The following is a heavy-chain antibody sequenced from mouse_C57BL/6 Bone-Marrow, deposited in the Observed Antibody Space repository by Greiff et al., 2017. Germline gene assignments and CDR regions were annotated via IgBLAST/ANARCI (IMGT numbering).Heavy chain of an antibody. Sequence: QVQLQQPGAELVRPGSSVKLSCKASGYTFTSYWMDWVKQRPGQGLEWIGNIYPSDSETHYNQKFKDKATLTVDKSSSTAYMQLSSLTSEDSAVYCCAGDYDGTGYFDVWGTGTTVTVSS. J-gene: IGHJ1*03. CDR1: GYTFTSYW. D-gene: IGHD2-4*01. CDR3: AGDYDGTGYFDV. CDR2: IYPSDSET. V-gene: IGHV1-61*01.